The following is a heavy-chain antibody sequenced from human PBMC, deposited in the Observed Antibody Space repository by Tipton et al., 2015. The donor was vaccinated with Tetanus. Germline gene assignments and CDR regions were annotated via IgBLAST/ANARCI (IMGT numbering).Heavy chain of an antibody. CDR3: VKGSQWLGIQ. J-gene: IGHJ4*02. V-gene: IGHV3-30-3*01. CDR1: GFTFGDYT. CDR2: ISDDGDKI. Sequence: SLRLSCTVSGFTFGDYTMHWVRLPPGKGLEWVALISDDGDKIHYSDSVKGRFTISRDDSKNTLYLQMNSLRVEDTAVYFCVKGSQWLGIQWGQGTLVTVSS. D-gene: IGHD6-19*01.